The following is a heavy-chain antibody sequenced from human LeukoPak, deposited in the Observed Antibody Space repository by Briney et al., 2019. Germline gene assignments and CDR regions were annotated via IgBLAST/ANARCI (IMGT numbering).Heavy chain of an antibody. V-gene: IGHV3-21*01. CDR2: ISSSSSYI. Sequence: XXXXVRQAPGXGLXWVSSISSSSSYISYAASVKGRFTISRDNAKXSLYLQMNRLRAEDTAVYYXXXXXXXXTXXXXYWGQGXLXTVSS. CDR3: XXXXXXXTXXXXY. CDR1: X. J-gene: IGHJ4*02.